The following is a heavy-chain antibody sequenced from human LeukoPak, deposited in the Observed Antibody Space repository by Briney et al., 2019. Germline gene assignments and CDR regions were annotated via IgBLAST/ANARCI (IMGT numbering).Heavy chain of an antibody. Sequence: SETLSLTCTGSGGSTSSYYWSWIRQPPGKGLEWIGYIYYSGSTNYNPSLKSRVTISVDTSKNQFSLKLSPVTAADTAVYYCARHTYYYDSSGYWDYWGQGTLVTVSS. D-gene: IGHD3-22*01. CDR2: IYYSGST. V-gene: IGHV4-59*08. CDR3: ARHTYYYDSSGYWDY. J-gene: IGHJ4*02. CDR1: GGSTSSYY.